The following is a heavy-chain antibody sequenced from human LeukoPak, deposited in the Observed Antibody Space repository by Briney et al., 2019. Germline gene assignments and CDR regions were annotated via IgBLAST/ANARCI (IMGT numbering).Heavy chain of an antibody. CDR3: ARDGAMILAFDI. J-gene: IGHJ3*02. CDR1: GFTVSSNY. D-gene: IGHD3-22*01. Sequence: GGSLRLSCAASGFTVSSNYMSWVRQAPGKGLEWVSVIYSGGSTYYADSVKGRFTISRDNSKSTLYLQMNSLRAEDTAVYYCARDGAMILAFDIWGQGTMVTVSS. CDR2: IYSGGST. V-gene: IGHV3-66*01.